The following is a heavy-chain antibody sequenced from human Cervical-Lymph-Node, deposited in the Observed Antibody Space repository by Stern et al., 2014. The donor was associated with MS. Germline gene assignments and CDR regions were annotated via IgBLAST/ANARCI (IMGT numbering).Heavy chain of an antibody. Sequence: VQLVQSGPGLVKPSQTLSLTCAISGDSVSSNTAAWNWIRQSPSRGLEWLGRTYSRSKWYTDYAVSVKSRVTIYPDASKNQFSLQLSSVTPEDTAVYYCARDYRDGETYVGYLDYWGQGTLVTVSS. J-gene: IGHJ4*02. CDR1: GDSVSSNTAA. CDR3: ARDYRDGETYVGYLDY. CDR2: TYSRSKWYT. V-gene: IGHV6-1*01. D-gene: IGHD4-17*01.